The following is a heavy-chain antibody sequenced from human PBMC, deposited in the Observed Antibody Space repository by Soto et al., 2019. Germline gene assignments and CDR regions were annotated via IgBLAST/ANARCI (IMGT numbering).Heavy chain of an antibody. V-gene: IGHV1-18*01. Sequence: QVQLVQSGDELKKPGASVKVSCKASDYTFNSYGISWVRKAPGQGLEWMGWLSGDNGDIKYAQKFQGRVTMTTDISTSTVYMELRSLSSGDTVVYFCAGSRGFGFDFWGQGTLVTVSS. CDR2: LSGDNGDI. D-gene: IGHD2-15*01. CDR1: DYTFNSYG. J-gene: IGHJ4*02. CDR3: AGSRGFGFDF.